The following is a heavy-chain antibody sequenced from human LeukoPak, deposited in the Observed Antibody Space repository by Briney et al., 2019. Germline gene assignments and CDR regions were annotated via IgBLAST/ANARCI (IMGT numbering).Heavy chain of an antibody. J-gene: IGHJ4*02. CDR1: GFTFSNST. CDR3: ARDLNWETY. Sequence: GGSLRLACAASGFTFSNSTMNWVRQTPEKGLEWVSSISSSSTFIYYADSVKGRFTISRDNAKNSLYLQMNSLRAEDTAVYYCARDLNWETYWGQGTLVSVSS. D-gene: IGHD7-27*01. CDR2: ISSSSTFI. V-gene: IGHV3-21*01.